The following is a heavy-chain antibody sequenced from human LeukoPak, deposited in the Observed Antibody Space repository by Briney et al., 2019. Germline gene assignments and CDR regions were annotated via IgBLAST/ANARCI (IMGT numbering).Heavy chain of an antibody. CDR1: GGSISSYY. CDR2: IYYSGST. Sequence: SETLSLTCTVSGGSISSYYWSWIRQPPGKGLEWIGYIYYSGSTNYNPSLKSRVTISVDTSKNQFSLKLSSVTAADTAVYYCARWRYFDWLSSGGYFDYWGQGTLVTVSS. V-gene: IGHV4-59*01. J-gene: IGHJ4*02. D-gene: IGHD3-9*01. CDR3: ARWRYFDWLSSGGYFDY.